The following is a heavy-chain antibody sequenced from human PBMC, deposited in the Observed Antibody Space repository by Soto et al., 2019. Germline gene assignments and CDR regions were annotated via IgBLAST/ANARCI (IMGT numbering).Heavy chain of an antibody. J-gene: IGHJ6*02. V-gene: IGHV4-4*02. CDR1: GGSISSSYW. Sequence: SETLSLTCVVSGGSISSSYWWSWVRQSPGKGLEWIGEIYYTGSTNYNPSLKSRVTISVDKSKNQFSLKLSSVTAADTAVYYCARRLYYDSSGFEGGGMDVWGQGTTVTVS. CDR3: ARRLYYDSSGFEGGGMDV. CDR2: IYYTGST. D-gene: IGHD3-22*01.